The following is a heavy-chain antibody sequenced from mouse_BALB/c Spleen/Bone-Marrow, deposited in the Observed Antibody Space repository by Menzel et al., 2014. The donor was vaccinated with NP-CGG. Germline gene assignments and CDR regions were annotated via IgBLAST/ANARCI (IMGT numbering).Heavy chain of an antibody. V-gene: IGHV1-9*01. CDR1: GYTFSSYW. J-gene: IGHJ4*01. CDR2: ILPGSGRT. Sequence: VQLVESGAELMKPGASVKISCKATGYTFSSYWIEWVKQRPGHGLEWIGEILPGSGRTNYNEKFKGKATFTADTSSNTAYMQLSSLTSEDSAVYYCARGGYYSSSYEDYAMDYWGQGTSVTVSS. D-gene: IGHD1-1*01. CDR3: ARGGYYSSSYEDYAMDY.